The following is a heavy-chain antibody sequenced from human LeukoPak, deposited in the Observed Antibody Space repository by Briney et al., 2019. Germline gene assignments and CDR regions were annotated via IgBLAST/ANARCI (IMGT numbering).Heavy chain of an antibody. CDR1: GYSFANYW. Sequence: PGESLRISCKGSGYSFANYWVGWVRQMPGKGLEWMGIIYPGDSDTRYSPSFQGQVTISADKSISTAYLQWSSLRASDTAMYYCASLMATIFYWGQGTLVTVSS. CDR3: ASLMATIFY. CDR2: IYPGDSDT. J-gene: IGHJ4*02. D-gene: IGHD5-24*01. V-gene: IGHV5-51*01.